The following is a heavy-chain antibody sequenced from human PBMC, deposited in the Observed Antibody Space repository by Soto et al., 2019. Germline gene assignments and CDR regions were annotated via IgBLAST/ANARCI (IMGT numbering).Heavy chain of an antibody. CDR2: IYYSGST. CDR1: GGSISSSSYF. J-gene: IGHJ5*02. D-gene: IGHD2-21*02. CDR3: ARHPSDFWFDP. V-gene: IGHV4-39*01. Sequence: QLQLQESGPGLVKPSETLSLTCSVSGGSISSSSYFWGWIRQPPGKGLEWIGSIYYSGSTYYNPSRKCRVTVSVATSKNQFSLKLSSVTAADTAVYYCARHPSDFWFDPWGQGTLVTFSS.